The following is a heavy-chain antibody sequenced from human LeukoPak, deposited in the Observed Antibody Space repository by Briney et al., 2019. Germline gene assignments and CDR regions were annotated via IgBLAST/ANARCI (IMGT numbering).Heavy chain of an antibody. V-gene: IGHV1-69*13. Sequence: ASVKVSCKASGGTFISYAISWVRQAPGQGLEWMGGIIPIFGTANYAQKFQGRVTIAADESTSTAYMELSSLRSEDTAVYYCARGRLVYGSGSGYYSDAFDIWGQGTMVTVSS. CDR2: IIPIFGTA. D-gene: IGHD3-22*01. J-gene: IGHJ3*02. CDR1: GGTFISYA. CDR3: ARGRLVYGSGSGYYSDAFDI.